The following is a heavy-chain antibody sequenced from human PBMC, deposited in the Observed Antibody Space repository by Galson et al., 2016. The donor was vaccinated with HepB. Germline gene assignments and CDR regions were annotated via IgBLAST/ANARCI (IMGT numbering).Heavy chain of an antibody. Sequence: SLRLSCAASGFTFSDYNFNWIRQPPGKGLEWLSYISGSGSTVYYGDSVKGRIFVSRDNTKNSVDLQMSSLRAEDTAVYYCARGRYRYGYGDLPNDNWGQGVLVTVSS. CDR2: ISGSGSTV. CDR3: ARGRYRYGYGDLPNDN. D-gene: IGHD5-18*01. J-gene: IGHJ4*02. CDR1: GFTFSDYN. V-gene: IGHV3-11*01.